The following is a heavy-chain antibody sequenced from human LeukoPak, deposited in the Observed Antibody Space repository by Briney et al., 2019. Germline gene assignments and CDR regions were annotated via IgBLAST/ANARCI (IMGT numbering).Heavy chain of an antibody. CDR3: ARVYCSSTSCPENWFDP. Sequence: KRGESLKISCKGSGYSFTSYWIGWVRQMPRKGLEWMGIIYPGDSDTRYSPSFQGQVTISADKSISTAYLQWSSLKASDTAMYYCARVYCSSTSCPENWFDPWGQGTLVTVSS. D-gene: IGHD2-2*01. CDR2: IYPGDSDT. J-gene: IGHJ5*02. V-gene: IGHV5-51*01. CDR1: GYSFTSYW.